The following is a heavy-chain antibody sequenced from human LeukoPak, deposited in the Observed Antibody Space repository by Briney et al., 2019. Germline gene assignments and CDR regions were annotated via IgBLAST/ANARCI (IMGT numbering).Heavy chain of an antibody. CDR3: VRDRGDYSGDPGYFDF. CDR2: LSSIGST. CDR1: GVSISSGNYY. J-gene: IGHJ4*02. Sequence: PSQTLSLTCTVSGVSISSGNYYWTWIRQPPGKGLEWLGCLSSIGSTYYNPSLKSRLSISVGTSKNQFSLSLTSVTAADTALYYCVRDRGDYSGDPGYFDFWGQGIQVTASS. D-gene: IGHD4-23*01. V-gene: IGHV4-31*03.